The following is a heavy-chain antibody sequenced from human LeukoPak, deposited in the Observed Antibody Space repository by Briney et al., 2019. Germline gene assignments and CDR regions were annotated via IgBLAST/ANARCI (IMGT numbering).Heavy chain of an antibody. CDR2: MSPNSGDT. CDR3: ARGTIYGDYVLPCFDY. V-gene: IGHV1-8*01. J-gene: IGHJ4*02. D-gene: IGHD4-17*01. Sequence: ASVKVSCKTSGYTFTNLDINWLRQAPGQGLEWMGWMSPNSGDTGYAQKFQGRVSMTRDTSISTAYMELSSLRSEDTAVYNCARGTIYGDYVLPCFDYWGQGTLVTVSS. CDR1: GYTFTNLD.